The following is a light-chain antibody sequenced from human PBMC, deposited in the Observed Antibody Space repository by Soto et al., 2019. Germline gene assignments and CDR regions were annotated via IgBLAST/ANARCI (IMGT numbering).Light chain of an antibody. CDR2: GAS. V-gene: IGKV3-15*01. Sequence: EIVMTQSPATLSVSPGERATLSCRASQSVSSSLAWYPQKPGQAPRLLIYGASARATGIPARFSGSGSETEFTLTISSLQSEESAVYYCQQYNNWWTFGQGTKVEIK. CDR1: QSVSSS. CDR3: QQYNNWWT. J-gene: IGKJ1*01.